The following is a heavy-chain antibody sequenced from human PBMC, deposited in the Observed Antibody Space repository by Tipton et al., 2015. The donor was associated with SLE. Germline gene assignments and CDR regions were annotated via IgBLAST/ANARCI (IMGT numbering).Heavy chain of an antibody. Sequence: QSGAEVKKPGSSVKVSCKVSGGTFSNYAIYWVRQAPGQGLKWMGGIIPIFGTSNSAQGFQGRITITADESTSTAYMELSSLRSGDSAVYYCARMMRTGLYGMDVWGQGTTVTVSS. V-gene: IGHV1-69*01. D-gene: IGHD3-10*01. CDR1: GGTFSNYA. CDR2: IIPIFGTS. J-gene: IGHJ6*02. CDR3: ARMMRTGLYGMDV.